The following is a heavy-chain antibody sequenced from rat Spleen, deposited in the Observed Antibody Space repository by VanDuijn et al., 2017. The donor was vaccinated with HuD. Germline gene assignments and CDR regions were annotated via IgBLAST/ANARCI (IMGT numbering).Heavy chain of an antibody. Sequence: EVQLVESGGGLVQPGRSLKLSCAASGFTFSNYGMHWIRQAPTKGLEWVTSISPSGGSTYYRDSVKGRFTISRDNAKSTLYLQMDSLRSEDTATYYCTRHEPNWFAYWGQGTLVTVSS. V-gene: IGHV5-19*01. J-gene: IGHJ3*01. CDR1: GFTFSNYG. CDR2: ISPSGGST. CDR3: TRHEPNWFAY.